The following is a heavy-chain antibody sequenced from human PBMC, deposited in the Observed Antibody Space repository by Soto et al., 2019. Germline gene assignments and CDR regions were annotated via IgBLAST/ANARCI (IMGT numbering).Heavy chain of an antibody. V-gene: IGHV4-59*08. CDR2: IYYSGST. CDR3: ARHAIRSYDH. CDR1: GGSITGGSC. J-gene: IGHJ4*02. Sequence: PSEILSLTCTVSGGSITGGSCWSWIRQFPGTGLECIGYIYYSGSTIYNPSLQSRLTISVDTSKNQFSLNLPSVTAADTAVYYCARHAIRSYDHWGQGTLVTVSS.